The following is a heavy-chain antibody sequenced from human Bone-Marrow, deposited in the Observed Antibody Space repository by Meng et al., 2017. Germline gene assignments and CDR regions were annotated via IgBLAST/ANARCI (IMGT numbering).Heavy chain of an antibody. Sequence: GGSLRLSCAASGFTFSSYAMSWVRQAPGKGLEWVSAISGSGGSTYYADSVKGRFTISRDNSKNTLYLQMNSLRAEDTAVYYCAMARYYDSSGYYYQYYFDYWGQGTLVTVSS. J-gene: IGHJ4*02. CDR1: GFTFSSYA. D-gene: IGHD3-22*01. V-gene: IGHV3-23*01. CDR3: AMARYYDSSGYYYQYYFDY. CDR2: ISGSGGST.